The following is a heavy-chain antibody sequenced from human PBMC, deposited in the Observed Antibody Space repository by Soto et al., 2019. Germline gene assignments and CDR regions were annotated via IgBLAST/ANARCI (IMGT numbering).Heavy chain of an antibody. Sequence: SVKDRFTISRDNAKSLLYLQMNSLRAEDTAVYYCARDHFDCGDDCSSNYWGQGTRVTVSS. V-gene: IGHV3-21*06. CDR3: ARDHFDCGDDCSSNY. J-gene: IGHJ4*02. D-gene: IGHD2-21*02.